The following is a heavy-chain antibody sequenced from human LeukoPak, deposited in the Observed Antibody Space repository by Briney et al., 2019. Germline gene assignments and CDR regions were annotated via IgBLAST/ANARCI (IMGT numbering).Heavy chain of an antibody. J-gene: IGHJ4*02. CDR3: AKDRHYYDSSGGFDF. Sequence: GRSLRLACAASGFTFDDYAMHWVRQTPGKVLEWVSGLSWNGGGIGYADSVKGRFTISRDNAKNSLYLQMNSLRAEDTALYYCAKDRHYYDSSGGFDFWGQGTLVTVSS. V-gene: IGHV3-9*01. CDR2: LSWNGGGI. CDR1: GFTFDDYA. D-gene: IGHD3-22*01.